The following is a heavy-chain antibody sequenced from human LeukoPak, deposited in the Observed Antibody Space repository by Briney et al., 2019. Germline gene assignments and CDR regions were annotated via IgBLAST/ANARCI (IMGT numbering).Heavy chain of an antibody. CDR1: GFTFSSYG. CDR2: IWYDGSNK. V-gene: IGHV3-33*01. J-gene: IGHJ4*02. CDR3: VRVGYTNYGIDY. Sequence: GGSLRLSCAVSGFTFSSYGMHWVRQAPGKGLEWVAVIWYDGSNKYYADSVKGRLTISRDSSKNTLDLQMNSLRAEDTAVYYCVRVGYTNYGIDYWGQGTLVTVSS. D-gene: IGHD4-11*01.